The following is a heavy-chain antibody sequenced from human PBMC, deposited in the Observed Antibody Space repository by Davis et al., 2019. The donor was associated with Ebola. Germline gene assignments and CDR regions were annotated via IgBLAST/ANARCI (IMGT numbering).Heavy chain of an antibody. J-gene: IGHJ5*02. CDR1: GYTFTNYD. CDR2: MNPNSANT. CDR3: ARGRKVAKMGSWFDP. D-gene: IGHD5-12*01. Sequence: ASVKVSCKASGYTFTNYDVHWVRQGTGQGLEWIGWMNPNSANTGYGQKFQGRVTMTRNTSISTAYMELSSLTSEDTAVYYCARGRKVAKMGSWFDPWGHGTLVTVSS. V-gene: IGHV1-8*01.